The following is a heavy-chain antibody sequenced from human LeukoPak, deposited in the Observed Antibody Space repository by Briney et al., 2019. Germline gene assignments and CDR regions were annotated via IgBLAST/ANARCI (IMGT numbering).Heavy chain of an antibody. Sequence: GGSLRLSCAASGFSFSTYSLNWVRQAPGKGLEWVSSISSSSSYIYYADSVKGRFIISRDNAKNSLSLQMNSLRAEDTAVYYCARPPTDSSSWYLMWYFDYWGQGTLVTVSS. CDR1: GFSFSTYS. V-gene: IGHV3-21*06. J-gene: IGHJ4*02. CDR3: ARPPTDSSSWYLMWYFDY. CDR2: ISSSSSYI. D-gene: IGHD6-13*01.